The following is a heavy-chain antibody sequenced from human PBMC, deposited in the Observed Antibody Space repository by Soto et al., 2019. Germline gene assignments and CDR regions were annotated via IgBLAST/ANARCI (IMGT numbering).Heavy chain of an antibody. D-gene: IGHD6-13*01. Sequence: SETLSLTCTVSGGSISSGGYYWSWIRQHPGKGLEWIGYIYYSGSTYYNPSLKSRVTISVDTSKNQFSLKLSSVTAADTAVYYCASRIAAAGNWIDPWGQGTLVTVSS. CDR2: IYYSGST. J-gene: IGHJ5*02. V-gene: IGHV4-31*02. CDR3: ASRIAAAGNWIDP. CDR1: GGSISSGGYY.